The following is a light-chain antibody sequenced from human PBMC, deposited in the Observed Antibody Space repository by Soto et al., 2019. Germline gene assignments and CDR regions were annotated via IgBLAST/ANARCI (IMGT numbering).Light chain of an antibody. CDR1: QSISNW. Sequence: DIQMTQSPSTLSASVGDTVTITCRASQSISNWLAWYQQRPGKAPNLLIYKASSLEGGVPSRFSGGGSGTDFTLTISSLQPDDFATYYCQQYNTYPWTFGQGTRVE. V-gene: IGKV1-5*03. CDR2: KAS. CDR3: QQYNTYPWT. J-gene: IGKJ1*01.